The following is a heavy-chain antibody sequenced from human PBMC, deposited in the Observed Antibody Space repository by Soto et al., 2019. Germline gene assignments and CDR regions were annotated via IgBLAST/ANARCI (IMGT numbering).Heavy chain of an antibody. D-gene: IGHD1-26*01. CDR2: IYYSGST. CDR3: ARVSHRWGGHH. Sequence: PSETLSLTCTVSGGSISSGGWYWSWIRQHPGKGLEWIGYIYYSGSTYYNPSLKSRATISVDTSKIQFDLKLTSVTAADTAVYYCARVSHRWGGHHWGKGTRVTV. J-gene: IGHJ5*02. CDR1: GGSISSGGWY. V-gene: IGHV4-31*03.